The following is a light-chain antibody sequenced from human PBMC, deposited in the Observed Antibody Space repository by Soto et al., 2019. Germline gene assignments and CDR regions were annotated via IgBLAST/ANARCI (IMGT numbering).Light chain of an antibody. CDR3: QQYDNLPLT. CDR2: DAS. V-gene: IGKV1-33*01. J-gene: IGKJ4*01. Sequence: DIQMTQSPSSLSASVGDRVTITCQASQDISNYLNWYQQKPGKAPKLLIYDASNLETGVPSRFSGSRSGTDFTFTISSPQPEDIATYYCQQYDNLPLTFGGGTKVEIK. CDR1: QDISNY.